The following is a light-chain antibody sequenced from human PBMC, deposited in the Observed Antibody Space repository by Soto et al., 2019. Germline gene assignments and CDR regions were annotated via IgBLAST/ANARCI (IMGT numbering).Light chain of an antibody. CDR2: TNN. J-gene: IGLJ2*01. V-gene: IGLV1-44*01. Sequence: QSVLTQPPSASGTPGQRVTISCSGSSSNIGSNTVSWYQQLPGTAPKLLIYTNNQRPSGGPDRFSGSKSGTSASLAISGLQSEDEADYYCAAWDDSLNSVVFGGGTKLTVL. CDR1: SSNIGSNT. CDR3: AAWDDSLNSVV.